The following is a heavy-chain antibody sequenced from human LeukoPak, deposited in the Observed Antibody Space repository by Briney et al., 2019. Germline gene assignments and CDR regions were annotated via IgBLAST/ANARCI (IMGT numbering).Heavy chain of an antibody. CDR2: IYTSGST. CDR1: GGSISSYY. CDR3: AREYPGYYDSSGYPDY. D-gene: IGHD3-22*01. Sequence: SETLSLTCTVSGGSISSYYWSWIRQPAGKGLEWIGRIYTSGSTNYNPSLKSRVTMSVDTSKNQFSLKLSSVTAADTAVYYCAREYPGYYDSSGYPDYWGQGTLVTVSS. J-gene: IGHJ4*02. V-gene: IGHV4-4*07.